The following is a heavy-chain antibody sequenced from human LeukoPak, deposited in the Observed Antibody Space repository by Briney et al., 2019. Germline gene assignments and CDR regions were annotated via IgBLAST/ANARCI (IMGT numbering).Heavy chain of an antibody. CDR1: GFTFNTYW. J-gene: IGHJ3*02. V-gene: IGHV3-74*01. Sequence: GGSLRLSCAVSGFTFNTYWMHWVRQAPGKGLVWVSRINSDGSGTSYADSVKGRFTISRDNAKNTLYLQMNSLRAEDTAVYYCARAGEGLLAYSFDIWGQGTMVTVSS. D-gene: IGHD1-26*01. CDR2: INSDGSGT. CDR3: ARAGEGLLAYSFDI.